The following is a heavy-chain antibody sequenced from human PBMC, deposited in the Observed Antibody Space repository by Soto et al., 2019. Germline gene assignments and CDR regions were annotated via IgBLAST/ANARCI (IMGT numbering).Heavy chain of an antibody. V-gene: IGHV1-69*01. D-gene: IGHD3-10*01. CDR1: GGTFSSYA. J-gene: IGHJ6*02. CDR2: IIPIFGTA. Sequence: QVQLVQSGAEVKKPGSSVKVSCKASGGTFSSYAISWVRQAPGQGLEWMGGIIPIFGTANYAQKFQGRVTITADESTSTAYMERSSLRSEDTAVYYCARVVGGIMVTYYGMDVWGQGTTVTVSS. CDR3: ARVVGGIMVTYYGMDV.